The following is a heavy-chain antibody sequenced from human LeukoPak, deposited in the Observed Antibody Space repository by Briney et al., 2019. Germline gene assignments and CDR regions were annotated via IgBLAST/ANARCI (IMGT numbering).Heavy chain of an antibody. D-gene: IGHD6-13*01. J-gene: IGHJ5*02. V-gene: IGHV4-59*01. CDR2: IYYSGST. Sequence: SETLSLTCTVSGGSISSYYWSWIRQPSGKGLEWIGYIYYSGSTNYNPSLKSRVTISVDTSKNQFSLKLSSVTAADTAVYYCARDRRSSSWHFGHNWFDPWGQGTLVTVSS. CDR3: ARDRRSSSWHFGHNWFDP. CDR1: GGSISSYY.